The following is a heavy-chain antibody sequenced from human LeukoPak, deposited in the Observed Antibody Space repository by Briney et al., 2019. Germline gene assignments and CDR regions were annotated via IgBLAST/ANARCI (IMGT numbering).Heavy chain of an antibody. Sequence: GGSLRLSCAASGVPFSTYGMHWVRQAPGQGLEWVAVIWFDGSNRDYGDSVKGRFTISRDNSKNTVYLQMNSLRAEDTAVYYCARDFYGDFSKFDYWGQGTLVTVSS. CDR2: IWFDGSNR. J-gene: IGHJ4*02. CDR1: GVPFSTYG. CDR3: ARDFYGDFSKFDY. D-gene: IGHD4-17*01. V-gene: IGHV3-33*01.